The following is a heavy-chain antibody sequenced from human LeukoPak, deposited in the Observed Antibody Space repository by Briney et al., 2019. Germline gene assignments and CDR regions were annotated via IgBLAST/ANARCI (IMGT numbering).Heavy chain of an antibody. Sequence: PGESLTLSCAASGFTFSSFWMSWVRQPPGKGLEWVAKINQGASEKCYVSSVKGRFIISRDNRKNSLDLQMNSLRVEDTAVYYCARDGLSAALDFWGQGTLVIVSS. CDR1: GFTFSSFW. D-gene: IGHD6-25*01. CDR2: INQGASEK. J-gene: IGHJ4*02. CDR3: ARDGLSAALDF. V-gene: IGHV3-7*03.